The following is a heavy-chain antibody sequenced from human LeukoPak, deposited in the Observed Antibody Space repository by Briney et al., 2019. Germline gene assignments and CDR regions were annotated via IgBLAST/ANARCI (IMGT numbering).Heavy chain of an antibody. CDR3: AKEYSSSWYGDGAFDI. J-gene: IGHJ3*02. D-gene: IGHD6-13*01. V-gene: IGHV3-48*03. Sequence: GGSLRLSCAASGFTFSSYEMNWVRQAPGKGLEWVSYISSSGSTIYYADSVKGRFTISRDNSKNTLYLQMNSLRAEDTAVYYCAKEYSSSWYGDGAFDIWGQGTMVTVSS. CDR2: ISSSGSTI. CDR1: GFTFSSYE.